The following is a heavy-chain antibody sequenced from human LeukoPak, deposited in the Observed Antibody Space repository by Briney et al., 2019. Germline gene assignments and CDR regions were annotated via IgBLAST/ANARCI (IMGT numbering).Heavy chain of an antibody. D-gene: IGHD2-21*01. V-gene: IGHV4-59*01. J-gene: IGHJ4*02. Sequence: SETLSLTRTVSGGSISSYYWSWIRQPPGKGLEWIGYIYTGSTNYNPSLKSRVTISVDTTKSQFSLKLSSVTAADTAVYYCARGVVIAPQTFDYWGQGILVTVSS. CDR3: ARGVVIAPQTFDY. CDR1: GGSISSYY. CDR2: IYTGST.